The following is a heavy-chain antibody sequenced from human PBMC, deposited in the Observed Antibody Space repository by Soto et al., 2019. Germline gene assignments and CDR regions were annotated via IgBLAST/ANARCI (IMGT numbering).Heavy chain of an antibody. CDR2: ISYDGSNK. V-gene: IGHV3-30*18. Sequence: QVQLVESGGGVVQPGRSLRLSCAASGFTFSSYGMHWVRQAPGKGLEWVAVISYDGSNKYYADSVKGRFTISRDNSKNTLYLQMNSLRAEDTAVYYCAKDKVSVVVTAPFDYWAREPWSPSPQ. J-gene: IGHJ4*02. D-gene: IGHD2-21*02. CDR3: AKDKVSVVVTAPFDY. CDR1: GFTFSSYG.